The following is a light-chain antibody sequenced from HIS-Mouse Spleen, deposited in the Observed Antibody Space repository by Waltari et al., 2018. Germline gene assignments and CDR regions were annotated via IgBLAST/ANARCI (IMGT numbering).Light chain of an antibody. Sequence: SYVLTQPPSVSVAPGKTARITRGGNNIGSKSVPWYQEKPGQAPVLVVYDDSDRPSGIPERFSGSNSGNTATLTISRVEAGDEADYYCQVWDSSSDHVVFGGGTKLTVL. V-gene: IGLV3-21*03. CDR2: DDS. CDR3: QVWDSSSDHVV. CDR1: NIGSKS. J-gene: IGLJ2*01.